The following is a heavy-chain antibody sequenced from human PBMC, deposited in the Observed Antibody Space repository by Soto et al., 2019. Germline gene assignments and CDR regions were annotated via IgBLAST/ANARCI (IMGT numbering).Heavy chain of an antibody. CDR1: GFAFTSYA. J-gene: IGHJ6*02. CDR2: INAGNGNT. CDR3: ARDLRRGGVGYGMDI. V-gene: IGHV1-3*01. Sequence: QVQLVQSGAEVKKPGASVKISCKASGFAFTSYAIHWVRQAPGQRLEWMGWINAGNGNTKYSHKLQGSVTITRDTSASTAYMEQSGLRSEDTAVYYCARDLRRGGVGYGMDIWGQGTTVTVSS. D-gene: IGHD3-16*01.